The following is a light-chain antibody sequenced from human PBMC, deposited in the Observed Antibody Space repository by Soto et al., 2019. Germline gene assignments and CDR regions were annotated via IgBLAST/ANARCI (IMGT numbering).Light chain of an antibody. CDR2: AAS. J-gene: IGKJ5*01. Sequence: DIQLTQSPSFLSASIGDRVTITCRASQGISSYLAWYQQKPGKAPKLLIYAASTLQSGVPSRFSGSGSGTEFTLSISILQPEDFATYYCQQLNSYLPTFGQGTRLEIK. CDR1: QGISSY. CDR3: QQLNSYLPT. V-gene: IGKV1-9*01.